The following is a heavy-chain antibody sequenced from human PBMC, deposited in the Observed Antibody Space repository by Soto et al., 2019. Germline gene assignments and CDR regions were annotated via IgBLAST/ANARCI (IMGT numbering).Heavy chain of an antibody. CDR3: AREGTSGYPQNSGSPIFDY. CDR2: IIPIFGTA. V-gene: IGHV1-69*13. D-gene: IGHD1-26*01. Sequence: SVKVSCKASGGTFSSYAISWVRQAPGQGLEWMGGIIPIFGTANYAQKFQGRVTITADESTSTAYMELSSLRSEDTAVYYCAREGTSGYPQNSGSPIFDYWGQGTLVTVSS. CDR1: GGTFSSYA. J-gene: IGHJ4*02.